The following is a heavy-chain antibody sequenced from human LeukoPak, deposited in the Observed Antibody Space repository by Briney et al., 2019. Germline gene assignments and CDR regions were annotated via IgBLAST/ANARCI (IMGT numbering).Heavy chain of an antibody. J-gene: IGHJ5*02. CDR1: GYTFTSYD. Sequence: ASVKVSCKASGYTFTSYDINWVRQAPGQGLEWMGWMTPDSANTGYAQKFQGRVTMTRNTSISTAYMELSSLRSEDTAVYYCVRGRYSGLIVSPPPPSWGQGTLVTVSS. CDR2: MTPDSANT. CDR3: VRGRYSGLIVSPPPPS. V-gene: IGHV1-8*01. D-gene: IGHD3-10*01.